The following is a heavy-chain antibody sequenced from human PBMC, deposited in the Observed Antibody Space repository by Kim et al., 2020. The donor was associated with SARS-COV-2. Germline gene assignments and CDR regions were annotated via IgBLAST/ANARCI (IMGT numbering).Heavy chain of an antibody. CDR1: GFTFSSYG. D-gene: IGHD5-12*01. CDR2: ISYDGSNK. CDR3: AKDQGWLRLVYYYYGMDA. V-gene: IGHV3-30*18. J-gene: IGHJ6*02. Sequence: GGSLRLSCAASGFTFSSYGMHWVRQAPGKGLEWVAVISYDGSNKYYADSVKGRFTISRDNSKNTLYLQMNSLRAEDTAVYYCAKDQGWLRLVYYYYGMDAWGQGPTVPVSS.